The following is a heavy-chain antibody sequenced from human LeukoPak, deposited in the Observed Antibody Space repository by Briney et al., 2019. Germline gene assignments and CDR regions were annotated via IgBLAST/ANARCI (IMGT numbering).Heavy chain of an antibody. CDR2: IYPGDSDT. J-gene: IGHJ4*02. V-gene: IGHV5-51*01. CDR3: ARRKDYDILTGSSQYYFDY. D-gene: IGHD3-9*01. CDR1: GYSFTSYW. Sequence: GESLKISCKGSGYSFTSYWIGWVRQMPGKGLEWMGIIYPGDSDTRYSPPFQGQVTISADKSISTAYLQWSSLKASDTAMYFCARRKDYDILTGSSQYYFDYWGQGTLVTVPS.